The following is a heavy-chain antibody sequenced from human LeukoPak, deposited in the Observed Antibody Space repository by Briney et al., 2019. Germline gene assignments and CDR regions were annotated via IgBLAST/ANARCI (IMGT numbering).Heavy chain of an antibody. V-gene: IGHV3-30*18. Sequence: PGRSLRLSCAASGFTFSSYGMHWVRQAPGKGLEWVAFISYDGGNIYYADSVKGRFTISRDNSKNTLSLQMNSLGAEDTAVYYCAKDRHSSGWYGTEYWGQGTLVTVYS. CDR3: AKDRHSSGWYGTEY. J-gene: IGHJ4*02. D-gene: IGHD6-19*01. CDR1: GFTFSSYG. CDR2: ISYDGGNI.